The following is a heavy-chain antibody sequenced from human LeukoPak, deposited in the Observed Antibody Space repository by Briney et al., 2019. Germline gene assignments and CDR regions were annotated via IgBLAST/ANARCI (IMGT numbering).Heavy chain of an antibody. J-gene: IGHJ4*02. Sequence: GRSLRLSCAASGFTFSSYGMHWVRQAPGKWLEWVAVIWYDGSNKYYADSVKGRFTISRDNSKNTLYLQMNSLRAEDTAVYYCAKDYYDSSGYLDYWGQGTLVTVSS. CDR3: AKDYYDSSGYLDY. D-gene: IGHD3-22*01. CDR1: GFTFSSYG. CDR2: IWYDGSNK. V-gene: IGHV3-33*06.